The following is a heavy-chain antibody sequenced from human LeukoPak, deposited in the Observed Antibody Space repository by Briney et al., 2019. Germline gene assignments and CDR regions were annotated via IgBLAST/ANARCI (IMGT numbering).Heavy chain of an antibody. CDR3: ATDLIRTPIKYSSSSDYFDY. CDR2: VDPEDGET. J-gene: IGHJ4*02. V-gene: IGHV1-69-2*01. Sequence: GASVKVSCKASGYTFTDYYMHWVQQAPGKGLEWMGRVDPEDGETIYAEKFQGRVTTTADTSTDTAYMELSSLRSEDTAVYYCATDLIRTPIKYSSSSDYFDYWGQGTLVTVSS. D-gene: IGHD6-6*01. CDR1: GYTFTDYY.